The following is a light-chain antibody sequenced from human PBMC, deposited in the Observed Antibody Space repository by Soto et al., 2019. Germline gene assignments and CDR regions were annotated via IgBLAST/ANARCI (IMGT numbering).Light chain of an antibody. CDR1: QSVLHTSYNKNY. J-gene: IGKJ4*01. V-gene: IGKV4-1*01. CDR3: QQSYSSPLT. CDR2: WAS. Sequence: DIVMTQXXXXLAVSLGERATINCKSSQSVLHTSYNKNYLAWYQQKPGHPPKVLIYWASTRESGVPDRFSGSGSGTDFTLTISDLQAEDVAVYYCQQSYSSPLTFGGGTKVEIK.